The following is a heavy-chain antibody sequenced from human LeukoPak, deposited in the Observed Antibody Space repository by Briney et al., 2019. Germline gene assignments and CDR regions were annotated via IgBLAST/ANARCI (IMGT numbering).Heavy chain of an antibody. D-gene: IGHD4-23*01. J-gene: IGHJ3*02. CDR2: IIPIFGTA. Sequence: SVKASCRASGGTFSSYAISWVRQAPGQGLEWMGRIIPIFGTANYAQKFQGRVTITTDESTSTAYMELSSLRSEDTAVYYCAREAMVVTGGHAFDIWGQGTMVTVSS. V-gene: IGHV1-69*05. CDR3: AREAMVVTGGHAFDI. CDR1: GGTFSSYA.